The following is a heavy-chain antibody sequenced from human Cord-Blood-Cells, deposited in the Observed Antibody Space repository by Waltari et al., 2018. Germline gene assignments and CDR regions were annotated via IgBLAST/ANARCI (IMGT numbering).Heavy chain of an antibody. CDR2: INHSGST. CDR1: GGSFSGYY. CDR3: ARAGYSSRHYGMDV. J-gene: IGHJ6*02. V-gene: IGHV4-34*01. D-gene: IGHD6-13*01. Sequence: QVQLQQWGAGLLKPSETLSITCAVYGGSFSGYYWNWIRQPPGKGLEWIGEINHSGSTNYNPSLKSRVTISVDTSKNQFSLKLSSVTAADTAVYYCARAGYSSRHYGMDVWGQGTTVTVSS.